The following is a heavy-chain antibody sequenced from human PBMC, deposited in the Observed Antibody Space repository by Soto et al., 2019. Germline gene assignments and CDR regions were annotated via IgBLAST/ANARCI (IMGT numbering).Heavy chain of an antibody. Sequence: PGVSLRLTCAASGFTFSSYAMRWVRQAPGKGLEWVSAISGSGGSTYYADSVKGRFTISRDNSKNTLYLQMNSLRAEDTAVYYCAKQKGVPAAPFDYWGQGTLVTVSS. J-gene: IGHJ4*02. V-gene: IGHV3-23*01. CDR2: ISGSGGST. CDR1: GFTFSSYA. D-gene: IGHD2-2*01. CDR3: AKQKGVPAAPFDY.